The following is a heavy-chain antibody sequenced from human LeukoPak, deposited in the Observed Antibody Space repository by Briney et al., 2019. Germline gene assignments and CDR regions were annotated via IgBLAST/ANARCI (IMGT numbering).Heavy chain of an antibody. CDR2: IDSDGSNT. Sequence: GGSLRLSCAASGFTFSGYWMHWVRQAPGKGLVWVSHIDSDGSNTNNADSVKGRFTVSRDNAKNTLYLQMNSLRAEDTAVYYCARALRLAVNFDYWGQGTLVTVSS. CDR3: ARALRLAVNFDY. J-gene: IGHJ4*02. V-gene: IGHV3-74*01. CDR1: GFTFSGYW. D-gene: IGHD6-19*01.